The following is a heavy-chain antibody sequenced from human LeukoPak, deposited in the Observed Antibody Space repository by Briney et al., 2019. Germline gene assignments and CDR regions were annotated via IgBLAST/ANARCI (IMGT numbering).Heavy chain of an antibody. J-gene: IGHJ4*02. CDR3: ARGASRAHY. CDR1: GFTFSTYN. Sequence: GGSLRLSCAASGFTFSTYNMNWVRQAPGKRPEWVSSISSSSSYIYYADSVKGRFTISRDNAKNSLYLQMNSLRAEDTALYYCARGASRAHYRGQGTLVTVSS. CDR2: ISSSSSYI. V-gene: IGHV3-21*01.